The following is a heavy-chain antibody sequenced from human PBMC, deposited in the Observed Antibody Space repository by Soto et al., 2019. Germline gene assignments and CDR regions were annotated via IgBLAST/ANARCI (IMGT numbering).Heavy chain of an antibody. CDR1: GYTFTGAY. CDR3: ARDFTTRSYGVDV. V-gene: IGHV1-2*02. CDR2: INPNSGGT. D-gene: IGHD3-10*01. J-gene: IGHJ6*02. Sequence: ASVKVSCKASGYTFTGAYIHWVRQAPGQGLEWMGCINPNSGGTEFAQKFQGRVTVTRDTSITTVYMEMNRLRSDDTGVYYCARDFTTRSYGVDVWGQATAVTVSS.